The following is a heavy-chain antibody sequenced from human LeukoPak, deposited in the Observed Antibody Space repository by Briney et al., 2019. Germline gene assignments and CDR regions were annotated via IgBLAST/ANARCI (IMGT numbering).Heavy chain of an antibody. Sequence: PSETLSLTCTVSGGSISSGGYYWSWIRQPPGKGLEWVGYIYHSGSTYYNPSLKSRVTISVDRSKNQFSLKLSSVTAADTAVYYCARTVTHSEADYWGQGTLVTVSS. CDR1: GGSISSGGYY. CDR3: ARTVTHSEADY. J-gene: IGHJ4*02. V-gene: IGHV4-30-2*01. CDR2: IYHSGST. D-gene: IGHD4-17*01.